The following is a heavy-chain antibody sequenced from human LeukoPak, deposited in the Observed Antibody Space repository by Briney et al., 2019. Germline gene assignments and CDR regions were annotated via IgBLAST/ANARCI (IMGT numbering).Heavy chain of an antibody. D-gene: IGHD4-17*01. J-gene: IGHJ4*02. Sequence: SPGGSLRLSCTASGFIFSDYYMGWLRQAPGRGLEWISYISNSGTWIRYADSVKGRFIVSRDNAKKSLYLQMNSLRAEDTAVYYCARDIWYSTVTNDYWGQGTLVTVSS. CDR1: GFIFSDYY. CDR3: ARDIWYSTVTNDY. CDR2: ISNSGTWI. V-gene: IGHV3-11*04.